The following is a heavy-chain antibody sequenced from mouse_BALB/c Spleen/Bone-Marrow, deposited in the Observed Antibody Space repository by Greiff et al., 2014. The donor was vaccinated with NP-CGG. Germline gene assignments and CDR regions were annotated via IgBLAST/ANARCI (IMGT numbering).Heavy chain of an antibody. D-gene: IGHD2-10*02. Sequence: QVQLQQSGAGLVKPGASVRLSCKASGYTFTEYIIRWVKQRSGQGLEWIGWFYPGSGSIKYNEKFKDKATLTADKSSSTVYMELSRLTSEDSAVYFCARHESYGNYLYFDVWGAGTTVTVSS. CDR2: FYPGSGSI. CDR1: GYTFTEYI. J-gene: IGHJ1*01. CDR3: ARHESYGNYLYFDV. V-gene: IGHV1-62-2*01.